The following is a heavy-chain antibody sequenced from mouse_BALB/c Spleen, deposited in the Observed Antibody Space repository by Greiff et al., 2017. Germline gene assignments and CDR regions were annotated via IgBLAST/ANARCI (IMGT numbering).Heavy chain of an antibody. CDR3: ARGRDYSYYAMDY. Sequence: EVKLMESGGGLVQPGGSRKLSCAASGFTFSSFGMHWVRQAPEKGLEWVAYISSGSSTIYYADTVKGRFTIYRDNPKNTLFLQMTSLRSEDTAMYYCARGRDYSYYAMDYWGQGTSVTVSS. V-gene: IGHV5-17*02. CDR1: GFTFSSFG. CDR2: ISSGSSTI. J-gene: IGHJ4*01. D-gene: IGHD1-1*01.